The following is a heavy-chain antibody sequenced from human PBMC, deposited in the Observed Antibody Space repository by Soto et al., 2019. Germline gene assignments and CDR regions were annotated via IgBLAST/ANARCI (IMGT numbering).Heavy chain of an antibody. CDR1: GFTFSSYA. V-gene: IGHV3-23*01. Sequence: GGSLRLSCAASGFTFSSYAMSWVRQAPGKGLEWVSAISGSGGSTYYADSVKGRFTISRDNSKNTLYLQMNSLRAEDTAVYYCAKWAYDSSGYYKNFDYWAQGTLVTVSS. CDR2: ISGSGGST. D-gene: IGHD3-22*01. CDR3: AKWAYDSSGYYKNFDY. J-gene: IGHJ4*02.